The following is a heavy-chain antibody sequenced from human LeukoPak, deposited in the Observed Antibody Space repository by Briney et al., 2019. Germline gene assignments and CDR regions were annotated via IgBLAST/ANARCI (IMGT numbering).Heavy chain of an antibody. CDR1: GYSISSGYY. V-gene: IGHV4-38-2*01. CDR2: IYHSEST. D-gene: IGHD2-15*01. Sequence: SETLSLTCAVSGYSISSGYYWGWIRQPPGKGLEWIGSIYHSESTYYNPSLKSRVTISVDTSKNQFSLKVSSVTAADTAVYYCARQAIAATGNWFDPWGQGTLVTVSS. CDR3: ARQAIAATGNWFDP. J-gene: IGHJ5*02.